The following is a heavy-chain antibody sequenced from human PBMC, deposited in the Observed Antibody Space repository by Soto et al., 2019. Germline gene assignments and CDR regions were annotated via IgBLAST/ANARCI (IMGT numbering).Heavy chain of an antibody. J-gene: IGHJ6*02. CDR3: ARTLAAAGSRGYYYDGMDV. Sequence: GESLKISCKGPGYSFTSYWISWVRQMPGKGLGWMGRIDPSDSYTNYSPSFQGHVTISADKSISTAYLQWSSLKASDTAMYYCARTLAAAGSRGYYYDGMDVWGQGTTVTVSS. CDR1: GYSFTSYW. CDR2: IDPSDSYT. V-gene: IGHV5-10-1*01. D-gene: IGHD6-13*01.